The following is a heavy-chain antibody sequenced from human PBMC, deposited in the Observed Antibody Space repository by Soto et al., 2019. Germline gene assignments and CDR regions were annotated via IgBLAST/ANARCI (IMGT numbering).Heavy chain of an antibody. CDR1: GGSISSGGYS. CDR3: ARVVGAPNWFDP. J-gene: IGHJ5*02. V-gene: IGHV4-30-2*01. D-gene: IGHD1-26*01. CDR2: ISHSGST. Sequence: QLQLQESGSGLVKPSQTLSLTCAVSGGSISSGGYSWSWIRQPPGKGLEWIGYISHSGSTYYNPSLQSRVTISVDRSKNQVSLKLSSVTAADTAVYYCARVVGAPNWFDPWGQGTLVTVSS.